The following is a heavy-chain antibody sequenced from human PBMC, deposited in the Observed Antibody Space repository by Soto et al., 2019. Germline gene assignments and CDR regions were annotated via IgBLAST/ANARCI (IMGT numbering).Heavy chain of an antibody. CDR3: VGGQLVGSISGYYDH. J-gene: IGHJ4*02. Sequence: XETLSITCTVSGDSLGYHYWNWIRQTPDKGLELIVYVYYSVTTHYNPSLKSRVSISLDTSRNQFSLNMHSVTAADAAVYYCVGGQLVGSISGYYDHWGRGTLVTVS. CDR2: VYYSVTT. V-gene: IGHV4-59*11. D-gene: IGHD6-19*01. CDR1: GDSLGYHY.